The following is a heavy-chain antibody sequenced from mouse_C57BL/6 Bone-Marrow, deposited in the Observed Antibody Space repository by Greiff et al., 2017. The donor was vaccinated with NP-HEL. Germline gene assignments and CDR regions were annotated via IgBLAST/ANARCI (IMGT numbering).Heavy chain of an antibody. CDR1: GFTFSSYA. CDR2: ISDGGSYT. Sequence: EVKLVESGGGLVKPGGSLTLSCAASGFTFSSYAMSWVRQTPEKRLEWVATISDGGSYTYYPDNVKGRFTISRDNAKNNPYLQMSHLKSEDTAMYYCARDPYPGYAMDYWGQGTSVTVSS. V-gene: IGHV5-4*01. CDR3: ARDPYPGYAMDY. J-gene: IGHJ4*01.